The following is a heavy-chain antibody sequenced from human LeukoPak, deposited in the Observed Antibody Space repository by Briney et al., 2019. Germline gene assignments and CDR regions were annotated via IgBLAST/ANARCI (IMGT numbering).Heavy chain of an antibody. V-gene: IGHV4-59*01. D-gene: IGHD3-10*01. Sequence: SETLSLTCTVSGGSISSYYWSWIRQPPGKGLEWMGYIYYSGSTNYNSSLKSRVTISVDTSKNQFSLKLSSVTAADTAVYYCARRAYGSGSFNRYYFDYWGQGTLVAVSS. CDR2: IYYSGST. J-gene: IGHJ4*02. CDR3: ARRAYGSGSFNRYYFDY. CDR1: GGSISSYY.